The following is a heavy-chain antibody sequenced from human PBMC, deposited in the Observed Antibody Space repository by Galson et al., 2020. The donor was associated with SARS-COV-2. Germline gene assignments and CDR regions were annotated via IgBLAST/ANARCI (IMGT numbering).Heavy chain of an antibody. V-gene: IGHV4-31*03. CDR1: GGTISSGGYY. CDR3: ARAVRGVIIKEFDWFDP. D-gene: IGHD3-10*01. J-gene: IGHJ5*02. Sequence: SETLSLTCTVSGGTISSGGYYWSWIRQHPGKGLEWIGYIYYSGSTYYNPSLKSRVTISVDTSKNQFSLKLSSVTAADTAVYYCARAVRGVIIKEFDWFDPWGQGTLVTVSS. CDR2: IYYSGST.